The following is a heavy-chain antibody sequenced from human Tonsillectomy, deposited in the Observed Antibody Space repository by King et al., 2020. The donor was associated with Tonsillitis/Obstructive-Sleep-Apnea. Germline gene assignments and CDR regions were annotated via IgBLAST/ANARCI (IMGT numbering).Heavy chain of an antibody. CDR1: GFTFSSYA. Sequence: VQLVESGGGVVQPGRSLRLSCAASGFTFSSYAMHWVRQAPGKGLEWVAVISYDGSNKYYADSVKGRFTISRDNSKNTLYLQMNSLRAEDTAVYYCAREKGEVIKGYFDYWGQGTLVTVSS. D-gene: IGHD3-22*01. CDR3: AREKGEVIKGYFDY. V-gene: IGHV3-30*04. CDR2: ISYDGSNK. J-gene: IGHJ4*02.